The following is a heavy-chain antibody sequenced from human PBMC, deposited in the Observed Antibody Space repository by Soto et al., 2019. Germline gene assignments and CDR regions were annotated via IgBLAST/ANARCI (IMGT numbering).Heavy chain of an antibody. D-gene: IGHD3-16*01. J-gene: IGHJ6*02. CDR2: INSDGSST. Sequence: AGSLRLSCAASGFTFSSYWMHWVRQAPGKGLVWVSRINSDGSSTNYADSVKGRFTISRDNAQNTLYLQMNSLRADDTAVYYCRYVGYSYGMDVWGQGTTVTVSS. CDR1: GFTFSSYW. CDR3: RYVGYSYGMDV. V-gene: IGHV3-74*01.